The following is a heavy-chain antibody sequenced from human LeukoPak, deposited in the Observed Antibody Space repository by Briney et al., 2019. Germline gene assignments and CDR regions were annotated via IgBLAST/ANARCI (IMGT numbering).Heavy chain of an antibody. CDR1: GGSISSYY. V-gene: IGHV4-59*01. CDR2: IYYSGST. J-gene: IGHJ3*01. D-gene: IGHD1-26*01. Sequence: SETLSLTCTVSGGSISSYYWSWIRQPPGKGLEWIGYIYYSGSTNYNPSLKSRVTISVDTSKNQFSLKLSSVTAADTAVYYCARVSLKWEPKTHSFDFWGQGTMVTVSS. CDR3: ARVSLKWEPKTHSFDF.